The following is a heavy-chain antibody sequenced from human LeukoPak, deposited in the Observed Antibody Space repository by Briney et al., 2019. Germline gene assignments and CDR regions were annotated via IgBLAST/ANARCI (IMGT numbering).Heavy chain of an antibody. Sequence: ASVKVSCTASGYTFTSYGISWVRQAPGQGLEWMGWISAYNGNTNYAQKLQGRVTMTTDTSTSTAYMELRSLRSDDTAVYYCARGRIVGATSVSSPWGQGTLVTVSS. D-gene: IGHD1-26*01. CDR2: ISAYNGNT. CDR3: ARGRIVGATSVSSP. V-gene: IGHV1-18*01. J-gene: IGHJ5*02. CDR1: GYTFTSYG.